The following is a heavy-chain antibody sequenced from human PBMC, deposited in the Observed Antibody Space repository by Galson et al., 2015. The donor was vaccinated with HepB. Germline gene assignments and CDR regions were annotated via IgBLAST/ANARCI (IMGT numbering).Heavy chain of an antibody. CDR3: ARAHVLVVTDF. V-gene: IGHV1-8*02. CDR2: MNPNSGKT. Sequence: SVKVSCKASGYTFTGYDITWVRQASGQGLEWMGWMNPNSGKTDYAQKFQGRVTMTKNTSISTAYMELSSLRSDDTAVYYCARAHVLVVTDFSGNGTTVT. J-gene: IGHJ6*03. D-gene: IGHD2-15*01. CDR1: GYTFTGYD.